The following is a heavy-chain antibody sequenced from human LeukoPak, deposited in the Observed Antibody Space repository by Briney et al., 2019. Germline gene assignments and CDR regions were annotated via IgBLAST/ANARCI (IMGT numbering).Heavy chain of an antibody. CDR3: AYSGYDREGYYFDY. Sequence: ASVKVSCKASGGTFSSYAISWVRQAPGQGLEWMGGIIPIFGTANCAQKFQGRVTMTEDTSTDTAYMELSSLRSEDTAVYYCAYSGYDREGYYFDYWGQGTLVTVSS. CDR1: GGTFSSYA. D-gene: IGHD5-12*01. J-gene: IGHJ4*02. CDR2: IIPIFGTA. V-gene: IGHV1-69*06.